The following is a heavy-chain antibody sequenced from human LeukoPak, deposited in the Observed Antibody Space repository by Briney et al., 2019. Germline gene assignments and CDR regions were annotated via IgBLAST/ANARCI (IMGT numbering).Heavy chain of an antibody. CDR3: AKAQDIVVVVAADDY. D-gene: IGHD2-15*01. V-gene: IGHV3-23*01. CDR2: ISGSGGST. J-gene: IGHJ4*02. CDR1: GFAFSSYA. Sequence: PGGSLRLSCAASGFAFSSYAMSWVRQAPGKGLEWVSAISGSGGSTYYADSVKGRFTISRDNSKNTLYLQMNSLRAEDTAVYYCAKAQDIVVVVAADDYWGQGTLVTVSS.